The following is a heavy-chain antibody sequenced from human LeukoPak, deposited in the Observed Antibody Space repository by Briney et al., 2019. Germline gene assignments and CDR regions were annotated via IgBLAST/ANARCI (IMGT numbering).Heavy chain of an antibody. CDR1: GGSISSYY. CDR3: ARSYSSSWYGAFDI. J-gene: IGHJ3*02. V-gene: IGHV4-39*01. D-gene: IGHD6-13*01. Sequence: SETLSLTCTVSGGSISSYYWGWIRQPPGKGLEWVGSLYYSGGTYYNPSLKSRVTISVDTSKNQFSLKLNSVTAADTAVYFCARSYSSSWYGAFDIWGQGTMVTVSS. CDR2: LYYSGGT.